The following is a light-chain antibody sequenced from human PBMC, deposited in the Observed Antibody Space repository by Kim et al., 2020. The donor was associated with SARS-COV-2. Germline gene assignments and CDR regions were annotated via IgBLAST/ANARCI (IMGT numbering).Light chain of an antibody. CDR2: DAS. V-gene: IGKV3-11*01. CDR3: QQRSNWPLT. J-gene: IGKJ4*01. CDR1: QSVSNY. Sequence: LSPGERATLSSRASQSVSNYLAWYQQKPGQAPSLLNYDASNRATGIPARFSGSGSGTDFTLTISSLEPEDFAVYYCQQRSNWPLTFGGGTKVDIK.